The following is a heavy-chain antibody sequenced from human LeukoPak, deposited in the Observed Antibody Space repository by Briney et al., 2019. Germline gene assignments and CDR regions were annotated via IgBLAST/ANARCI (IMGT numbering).Heavy chain of an antibody. CDR2: ISGNSGDI. CDR3: ARDPRTVRI. D-gene: IGHD1-1*01. V-gene: IGHV3-11*06. CDR1: GFSFSDSY. Sequence: GGSLRLSCAASGFSFSDSYMTWVRQAPGKGLEWLSYISGNSGDINYADSVKGRFTISRDNAKNSLYLQMNSLRVEDTAVYHCARDPRTVRIWGQGTLVTVSS. J-gene: IGHJ4*02.